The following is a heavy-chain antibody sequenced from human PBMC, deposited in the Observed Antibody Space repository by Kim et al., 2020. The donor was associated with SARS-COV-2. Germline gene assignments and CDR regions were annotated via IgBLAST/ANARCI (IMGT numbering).Heavy chain of an antibody. CDR2: T. D-gene: IGHD3-22*01. J-gene: IGHJ4*02. CDR3: ARAVTMTAIDY. Sequence: TYYNPSLKSRVTISVDTSKNQFSLKLSSVTAADTAVYYCARAVTMTAIDYWGQGTLVTVSS. V-gene: IGHV4-39*07.